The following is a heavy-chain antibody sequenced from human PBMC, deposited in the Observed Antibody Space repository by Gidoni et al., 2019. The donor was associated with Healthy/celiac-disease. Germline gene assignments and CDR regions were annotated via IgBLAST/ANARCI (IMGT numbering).Heavy chain of an antibody. Sequence: EVQLVESGGGLVQPGGSRRLSCAASGFTFSSYSMNWVRQAPGKGLEWVSYISSSSSTIYYADSVKGRFTISRDNAKNSLYLQMNSLRAEDTAVYYCARGPDDYDSSGYYNLALNYWGQGTLVTVSS. V-gene: IGHV3-48*01. D-gene: IGHD3-22*01. CDR2: ISSSSSTI. CDR1: GFTFSSYS. CDR3: ARGPDDYDSSGYYNLALNY. J-gene: IGHJ4*02.